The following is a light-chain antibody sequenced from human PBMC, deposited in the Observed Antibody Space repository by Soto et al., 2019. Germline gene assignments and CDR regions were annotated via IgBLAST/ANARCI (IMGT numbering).Light chain of an antibody. CDR3: QQYTSYPWT. J-gene: IGKJ1*01. CDR2: EAS. Sequence: DIQMTQSPSTLSGSVGDRVTITCRASQTISSWLAWHQQKPGKAPKLLIYEASRLESGVPSRISGSGSGTEFTLTISSLEPDDFATYYCQQYTSYPWTFGQGTKVDI. CDR1: QTISSW. V-gene: IGKV1-5*03.